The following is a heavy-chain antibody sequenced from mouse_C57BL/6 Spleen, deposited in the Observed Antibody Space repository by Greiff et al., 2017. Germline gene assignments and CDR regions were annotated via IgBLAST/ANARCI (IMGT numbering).Heavy chain of an antibody. CDR1: GYAFSSSW. CDR3: ARGIYYDYDGGFAY. Sequence: VQRVESGPELVKPGASVKISCKASGYAFSSSWMNWVKQRPGKGLEWIGRIYPGDGDTNYNGKFKGKATLTADKSSSTAYMQLSSLTSEDSAVYFCARGIYYDYDGGFAYWGQGTLVTVSA. J-gene: IGHJ3*01. V-gene: IGHV1-82*01. CDR2: IYPGDGDT. D-gene: IGHD2-4*01.